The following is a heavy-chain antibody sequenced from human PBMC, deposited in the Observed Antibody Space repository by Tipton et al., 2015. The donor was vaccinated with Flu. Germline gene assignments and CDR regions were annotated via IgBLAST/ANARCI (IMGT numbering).Heavy chain of an antibody. V-gene: IGHV1-46*01. CDR2: INPGGGST. D-gene: IGHD3-3*01. CDR3: ARVSGGLTIFGVDTVGDYYDY. Sequence: QLVQSGAEVKKPGASVKISCRASGYTLSSHYVHWVRQAPGQGLEWMGIINPGGGSTEYAQKFQGRVTVTSDTSTSTVYMELSSLRSDDTAVYYCARVSGGLTIFGVDTVGDYYDYWGQGTLVTVSS. CDR1: GYTLSSHY. J-gene: IGHJ4*02.